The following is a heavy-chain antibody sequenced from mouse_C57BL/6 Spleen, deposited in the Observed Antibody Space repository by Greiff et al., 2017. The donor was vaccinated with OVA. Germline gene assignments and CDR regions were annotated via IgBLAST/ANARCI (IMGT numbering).Heavy chain of an antibody. CDR2: IYPRSGNT. J-gene: IGHJ2*01. Sequence: QVHVKQSGAELARPGASVKLSCKASGYTFTSYGISWVKQRTGQGLEWIGEIYPRSGNTYYNEKFKGKATLTADKSSSTAYMELCSLTSEDSAVYFCARKGVAYYFDDWGQGTTLTVSS. D-gene: IGHD1-1*02. CDR3: ARKGVAYYFDD. V-gene: IGHV1-81*01. CDR1: GYTFTSYG.